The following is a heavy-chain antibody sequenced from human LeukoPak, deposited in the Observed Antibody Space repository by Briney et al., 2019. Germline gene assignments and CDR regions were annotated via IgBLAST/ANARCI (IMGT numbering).Heavy chain of an antibody. CDR1: RGSISSGDYY. CDR3: ARSPRGSGSSTLLGVAFDL. J-gene: IGHJ3*01. D-gene: IGHD3-10*01. Sequence: SETLSLTCSVSRGSISSGDYYWGWIRQPPGRGLEWIASIHYSETAYYNPSLKSRVTISVDTSRNQFSLRLTSVTAADTAVYYCARSPRGSGSSTLLGVAFDLWGQGTLVTVSS. CDR2: IHYSETA. V-gene: IGHV4-39*01.